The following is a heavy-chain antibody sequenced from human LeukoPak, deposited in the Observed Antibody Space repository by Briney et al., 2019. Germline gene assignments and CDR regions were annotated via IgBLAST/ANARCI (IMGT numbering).Heavy chain of an antibody. CDR2: IFSDGST. J-gene: IGHJ4*02. V-gene: IGHV3-53*01. Sequence: PGGSLRVSCAASGLTISSNYMSWVRQAPGKGVEWVSVIFSDGSTHYTDSVKGRVTISRDNSQNTLDLQMNTLRAEDPAVYYCVGEVLPHLGSSGWSIFDYWGQATLVTVSS. CDR3: VGEVLPHLGSSGWSIFDY. D-gene: IGHD6-19*01. CDR1: GLTISSNY.